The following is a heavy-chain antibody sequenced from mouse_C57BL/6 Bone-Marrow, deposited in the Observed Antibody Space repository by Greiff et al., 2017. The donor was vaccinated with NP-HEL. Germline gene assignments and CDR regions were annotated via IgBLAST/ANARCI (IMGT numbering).Heavy chain of an antibody. V-gene: IGHV14-4*01. D-gene: IGHD1-1*01. CDR2: IDPENGDT. Sequence: VQLQQSGAELVRPGASVKLSCTVSGFTIKDDYMHWVKQRPEQGLEWIGWIDPENGDTEYASKFQGKATITADTSSNTAYLQLSSLTSEDTAVYHCTTGGSSPYAMDYWGQGTSVTVSS. J-gene: IGHJ4*01. CDR3: TTGGSSPYAMDY. CDR1: GFTIKDDY.